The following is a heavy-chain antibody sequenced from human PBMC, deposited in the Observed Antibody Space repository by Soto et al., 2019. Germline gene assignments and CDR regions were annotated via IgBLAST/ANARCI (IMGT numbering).Heavy chain of an antibody. V-gene: IGHV6-1*01. CDR3: ARVDCSGGTCLDGLDV. J-gene: IGHJ6*02. D-gene: IGHD2-15*01. Sequence: SQALSLSCVMSRDSVSMNVSCCESVRLSPWRCREWLGRAYDMSKWFLDYAASAQRRITINQDTSRNQFYLQMNTVTPEDTAVYSCARVDCSGGTCLDGLDVWGQGTTVTVSS. CDR2: AYDMSKWFL. CDR1: RDSVSMNVSC.